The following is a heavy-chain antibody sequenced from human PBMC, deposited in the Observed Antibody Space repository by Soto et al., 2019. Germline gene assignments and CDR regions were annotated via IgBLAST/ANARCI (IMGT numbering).Heavy chain of an antibody. CDR1: GFIFNAYT. Sequence: GGSLRLSCVASGFIFNAYTMGWVRQAPGRGLELVSFITAGGENTYSADSVRGRFAISRDNSMNTVYLQMDSLRAAAKAVKCCAREWHYYGSGKKRERGGMAVGGQGARV. D-gene: IGHD3-10*01. V-gene: IGHV3-23*01. CDR3: AREWHYYGSGKKRERGGMAV. CDR2: ITAGGENT. J-gene: IGHJ6*01.